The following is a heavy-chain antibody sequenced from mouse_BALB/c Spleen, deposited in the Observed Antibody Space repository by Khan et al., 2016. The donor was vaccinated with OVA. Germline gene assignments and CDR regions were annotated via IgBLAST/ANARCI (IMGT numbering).Heavy chain of an antibody. CDR2: ISSGGHYT. D-gene: IGHD1-1*01. CDR3: ARLAYYYDSEGFAY. Sequence: EVQLVEPGGDLVQTGGSLKLSCASSGFTFSSYGMSWVRPTPDTRLEWVATISSGGHYTYYIDSVEGRFTISRDNAENILHLQMTSLRSEDTAMYYCARLAYYYDSEGFAYWGQGTLVTVSA. CDR1: GFTFSSYG. J-gene: IGHJ3*01. V-gene: IGHV5-6*01.